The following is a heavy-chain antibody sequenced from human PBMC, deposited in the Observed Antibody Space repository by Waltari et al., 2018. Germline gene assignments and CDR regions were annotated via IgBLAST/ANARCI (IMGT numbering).Heavy chain of an antibody. V-gene: IGHV4-34*01. CDR1: GGSFSGYY. CDR3: ARDDFWSGQSLDY. Sequence: QVQLQQWGAGLLKPAETLSLTCAVYGGSFSGYYWSWIRQPPGQGLEVIGEINHGGSTNYNPSLKSRVTISVDTSKNQFSLKLSSVTAADTAVYYCARDDFWSGQSLDYWGQGTLVTVSS. J-gene: IGHJ4*02. CDR2: INHGGST. D-gene: IGHD3-3*01.